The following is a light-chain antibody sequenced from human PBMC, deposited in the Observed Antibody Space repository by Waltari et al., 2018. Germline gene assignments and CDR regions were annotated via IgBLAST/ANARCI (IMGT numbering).Light chain of an antibody. CDR1: QGISTY. V-gene: IGKV1-39*01. J-gene: IGKJ3*01. Sequence: DIQMTQSPSSLSASVGDRVTITCRASQGISTYLNWYQQKPGKAPNVLIYDATNLQSGVPSRFSGSGSGTEFSLTISSLQPEDFATYYCQQGARGAFTFGPGTTVDI. CDR3: QQGARGAFT. CDR2: DAT.